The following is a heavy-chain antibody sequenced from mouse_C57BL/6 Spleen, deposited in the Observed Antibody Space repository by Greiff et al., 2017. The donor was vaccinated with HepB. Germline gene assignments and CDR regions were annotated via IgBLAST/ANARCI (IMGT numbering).Heavy chain of an antibody. V-gene: IGHV8-12*01. Sequence: QVTLKECGPGILQSSQTLSLTCSFSGFSLSTSGMGVSWIRQPSGKGLEWLAHIYWDDDKRYNPSLKSRLTISKDTSRNQVFLKITSVDTADTATYYCAFSTMITYYFDYGGQGTTLTVSS. CDR1: GFSLSTSGMG. CDR3: AFSTMITYYFDY. CDR2: IYWDDDK. J-gene: IGHJ2*01. D-gene: IGHD2-4*01.